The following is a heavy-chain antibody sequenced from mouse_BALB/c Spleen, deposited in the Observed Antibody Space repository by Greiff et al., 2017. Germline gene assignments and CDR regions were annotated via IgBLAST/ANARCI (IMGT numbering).Heavy chain of an antibody. CDR3: ASTTVVEGFAY. CDR1: GFSLTSYG. CDR2: IWSGGSS. D-gene: IGHD1-1*01. Sequence: QVQLKESGPGLVQPSQSLSITCAVSGFSLTSYGVHWVRQSPGKGLEWLGVIWSGGSSDYNAAFISRLSISKNNSKSQVFFKMNRRQADDTAIYYCASTTVVEGFAYWGQGTLVTVSA. V-gene: IGHV2-4-1*01. J-gene: IGHJ3*01.